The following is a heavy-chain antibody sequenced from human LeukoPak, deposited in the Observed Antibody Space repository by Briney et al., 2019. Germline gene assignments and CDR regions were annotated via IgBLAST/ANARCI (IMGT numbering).Heavy chain of an antibody. V-gene: IGHV1-18*01. CDR3: ARDASLGSWFDP. CDR1: GYTFTSYG. D-gene: IGHD3-16*01. CDR2: ISAYNGNT. Sequence: ASVKVFCKASGYTFTSYGISWVRQAPGQGLEWMGWISAYNGNTNYAQKLQGRVTMTTDTSTSTAYMELRSLRSDDTAVYYCARDASLGSWFDPWGQGTLVTVSS. J-gene: IGHJ5*02.